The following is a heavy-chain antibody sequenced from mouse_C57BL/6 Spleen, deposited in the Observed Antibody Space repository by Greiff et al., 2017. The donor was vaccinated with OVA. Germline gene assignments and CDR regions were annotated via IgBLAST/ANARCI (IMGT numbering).Heavy chain of an antibody. V-gene: IGHV1-52*01. D-gene: IGHD2-5*01. J-gene: IGHJ2*01. Sequence: VKLQQPGAELVRPGSSVKLSCKASGYTFTSYWMHWVKQRPIQGLEWIGNIDPSDSETHYNQKFKDKATLTVDKSSSTAYMQLSSLTSEDSAVYYCARGRAYYSNFFDYWGQGTTLTVSS. CDR2: IDPSDSET. CDR3: ARGRAYYSNFFDY. CDR1: GYTFTSYW.